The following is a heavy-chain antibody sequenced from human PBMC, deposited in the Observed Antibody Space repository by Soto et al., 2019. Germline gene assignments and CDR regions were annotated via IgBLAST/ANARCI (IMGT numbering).Heavy chain of an antibody. CDR1: GFAFSSYG. CDR3: AKDNGYRQVGPDDYHYGMDV. CDR2: ISYDGSNE. V-gene: IGHV3-30*18. J-gene: IGHJ6*02. Sequence: QLQLVESGGGVVQPGRSLRLSCAASGFAFSSYGIYWVRQAPGKGLEWVAVISYDGSNEYYADSVKGRFTIPRDNSKNTLDLQMNSLRAEDTAVYYCAKDNGYRQVGPDDYHYGMDVGGQGTTVTVSS. D-gene: IGHD6-13*01.